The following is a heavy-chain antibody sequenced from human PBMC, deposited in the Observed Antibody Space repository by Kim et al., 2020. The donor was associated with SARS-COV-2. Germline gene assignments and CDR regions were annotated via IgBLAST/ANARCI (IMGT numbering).Heavy chain of an antibody. CDR1: GGSISSYY. CDR3: ARDSITIFGVVNGYGMDV. V-gene: IGHV4-59*13. J-gene: IGHJ6*01. D-gene: IGHD3-3*01. Sequence: SETLSLTCTVSGGSISSYYWSWIRQPPGKGLEWIGYIYYSGSTNYNPSLKSRVTISVDTSKNQFSLKLSSVTAADTAVYYCARDSITIFGVVNGYGMDV. CDR2: IYYSGST.